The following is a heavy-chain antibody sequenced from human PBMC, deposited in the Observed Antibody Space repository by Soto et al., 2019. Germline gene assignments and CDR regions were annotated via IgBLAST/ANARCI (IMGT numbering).Heavy chain of an antibody. CDR3: APSTPGSNWFEP. V-gene: IGHV1-46*03. D-gene: IGHD3-10*01. CDR1: GYTFISYY. Sequence: GASVKVSCKASGYTFISYYINWVRQAPLQVLEWMVIINPRGGSTSYAQSFQGRVTMTRDTSTSTVYMELRSLRSEDTAVYYCAPSTPGSNWFEPWGQGTLVTVSS. CDR2: INPRGGST. J-gene: IGHJ5*02.